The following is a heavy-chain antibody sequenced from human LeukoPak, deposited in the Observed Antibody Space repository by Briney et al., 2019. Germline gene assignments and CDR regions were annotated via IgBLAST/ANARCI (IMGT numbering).Heavy chain of an antibody. V-gene: IGHV4-59*01. D-gene: IGHD6-19*01. Sequence: SETLSLPCTVSGGSISTYHWSWIRQPPGKGLEWIGYISYSEITKYNPSLKSRVTISVDTSNNNFSLKVTSVTAADTAVYFCARLAVSGAVSGIVDLWGRGTLVTVSS. CDR2: ISYSEIT. J-gene: IGHJ2*01. CDR1: GGSISTYH. CDR3: ARLAVSGAVSGIVDL.